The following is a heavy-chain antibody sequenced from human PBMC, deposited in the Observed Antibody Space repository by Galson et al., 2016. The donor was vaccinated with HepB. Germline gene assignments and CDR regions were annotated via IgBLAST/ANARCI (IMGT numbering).Heavy chain of an antibody. Sequence: ETLSLTCTVSGGSISNYYWSWIRQPAGKGLEWIGHIYTSGSTNYNPSLKSRVTMSVDTSKNQFSLKLSSVTAAATAVYYRARDLYSYGYRNYFDYRGQGNLVTVSS. J-gene: IGHJ4*02. D-gene: IGHD5-18*01. CDR1: GGSISNYY. V-gene: IGHV4-4*07. CDR3: ARDLYSYGYRNYFDY. CDR2: IYTSGST.